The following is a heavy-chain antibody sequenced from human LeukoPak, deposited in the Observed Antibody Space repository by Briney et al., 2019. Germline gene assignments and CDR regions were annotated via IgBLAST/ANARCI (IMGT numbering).Heavy chain of an antibody. CDR2: IIPIFGTA. Sequence: GASVKVSCKASGGTFSSYAISWVRQAPGQGLEWMGGIIPIFGTANYAQKFQGRVTMTRDTSTSTVYMELSSLRSEDTAVYYCARTSQTDFWSGYYTGDAFDIWGQGTMVTVSS. V-gene: IGHV1-69*05. CDR1: GGTFSSYA. CDR3: ARTSQTDFWSGYYTGDAFDI. D-gene: IGHD3-3*01. J-gene: IGHJ3*02.